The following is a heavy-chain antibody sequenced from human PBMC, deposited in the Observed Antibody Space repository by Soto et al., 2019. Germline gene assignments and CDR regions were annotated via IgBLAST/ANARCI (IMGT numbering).Heavy chain of an antibody. Sequence: PSETLSLTCAVYSGFVSSGNYYWSWIRQPPGKGLEWIGEMSHSGGTHFNPSLKSRVTISVDTSKNQFSLKMSSVTAADTALYYCARVERGTATTVVDAFDIWGPGTMVT. CDR1: SGFVSSGNYY. CDR3: ARVERGTATTVVDAFDI. CDR2: MSHSGGT. V-gene: IGHV4-61*01. D-gene: IGHD1-1*01. J-gene: IGHJ3*02.